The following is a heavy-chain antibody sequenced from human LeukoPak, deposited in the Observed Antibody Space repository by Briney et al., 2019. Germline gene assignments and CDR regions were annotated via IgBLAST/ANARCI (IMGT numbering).Heavy chain of an antibody. CDR2: INPNSGGT. CDR1: GYTFTGYY. V-gene: IGHV1-2*02. D-gene: IGHD3-10*01. CDR3: APTNSYFYYFDY. Sequence: ASVKVSCKASGYTFTGYYMHWVRQAPGQGFEWMGWINPNSGGTNYAQKFQGRVTMTRDTSISTAYMELSNLRSDDTAVYYCAPTNSYFYYFDYWGQGTLVTVSS. J-gene: IGHJ4*02.